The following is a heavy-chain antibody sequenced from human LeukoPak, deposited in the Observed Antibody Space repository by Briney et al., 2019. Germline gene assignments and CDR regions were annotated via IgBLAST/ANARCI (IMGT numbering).Heavy chain of an antibody. V-gene: IGHV4-59*08. CDR2: IYYSGST. J-gene: IGHJ4*02. Sequence: SETLSLTCTVSGGSISSYYWSWIRQPPGKGLEWIGYIYYSGSTNYNPYLKSRVTISVDTSKNQFSLKLSSVTAADTAVYYCARHVKGGIAVAGSFDYWGQGTLVTVSS. CDR1: GGSISSYY. D-gene: IGHD6-19*01. CDR3: ARHVKGGIAVAGSFDY.